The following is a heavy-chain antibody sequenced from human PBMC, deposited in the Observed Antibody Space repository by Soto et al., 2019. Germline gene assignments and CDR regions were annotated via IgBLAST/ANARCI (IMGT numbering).Heavy chain of an antibody. CDR2: ISSRSDI. CDR1: GFTFSNFS. Sequence: GGSLRLSCVGSGFTFSNFSINWVREAPGKGLEWVSSISSRSDIYYADSVKGRFTISRDNAKNSVSLQMNSLRAEDTAVYYCVRDTQVLRYLGGVSPYYYGMDVWGQGTTVTVSS. CDR3: VRDTQVLRYLGGVSPYYYGMDV. D-gene: IGHD3-3*01. V-gene: IGHV3-21*01. J-gene: IGHJ6*02.